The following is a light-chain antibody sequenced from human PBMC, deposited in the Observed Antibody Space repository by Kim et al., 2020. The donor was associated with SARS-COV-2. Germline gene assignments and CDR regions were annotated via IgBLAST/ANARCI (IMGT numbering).Light chain of an antibody. Sequence: VSPGQTASITCSGDKLGNKYTSWYQQKPGQSPVLVMYQDSKRPSGIPERFSGSNSGNTATLTISGTQAIDEADYYCQAWDSSTAVAFGGGTQLTVL. V-gene: IGLV3-1*01. J-gene: IGLJ2*01. CDR1: KLGNKY. CDR3: QAWDSSTAVA. CDR2: QDS.